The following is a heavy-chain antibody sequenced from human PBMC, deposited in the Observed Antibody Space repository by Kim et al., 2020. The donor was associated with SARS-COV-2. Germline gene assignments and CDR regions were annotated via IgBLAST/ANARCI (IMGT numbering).Heavy chain of an antibody. CDR1: GFTFSSYG. D-gene: IGHD3-22*01. Sequence: GGSLRLSCAASGFTFSSYGMHWVRQAPGKGLEWVAVISYDGSNKYYADSVKGRFTISRDNFKNTLYLQMNSLRAEDTAVYYCANFGEVRGPYYYDSSGYKVGPVAEIKSDYWGQGTLVTVSS. J-gene: IGHJ4*02. CDR2: ISYDGSNK. CDR3: ANFGEVRGPYYYDSSGYKVGPVAEIKSDY. V-gene: IGHV3-30*18.